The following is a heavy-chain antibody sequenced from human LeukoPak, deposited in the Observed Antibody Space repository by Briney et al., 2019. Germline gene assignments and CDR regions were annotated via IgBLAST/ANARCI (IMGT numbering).Heavy chain of an antibody. Sequence: PWETLSLTCTVSGGSISSSSYYWGWIRQPPGKGLEWIGSIYYSGSTYYNPSLKSRVTISVDTSKDQFSLKLSSVTAADTAVYYCARFSVTYFDYWGQGTLVTVSS. J-gene: IGHJ4*02. V-gene: IGHV4-39*01. CDR2: IYYSGST. CDR3: ARFSVTYFDY. D-gene: IGHD4-17*01. CDR1: GGSISSSSYY.